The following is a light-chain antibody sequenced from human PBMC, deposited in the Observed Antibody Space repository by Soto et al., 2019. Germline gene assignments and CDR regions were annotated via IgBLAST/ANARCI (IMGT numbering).Light chain of an antibody. CDR2: YDS. CDR3: QVWDSSSDHVV. V-gene: IGLV3-21*04. CDR1: NIGSKS. Sequence: SYVLTQPPSVSVAPGKTARITCGGNNIGSKSVHWYQQKTGQAPVLVIYYDSDRPSGIPERFSGSNSGNMATLTISRVEAGDEADYYCQVWDSSSDHVVFGGGTQLTVL. J-gene: IGLJ2*01.